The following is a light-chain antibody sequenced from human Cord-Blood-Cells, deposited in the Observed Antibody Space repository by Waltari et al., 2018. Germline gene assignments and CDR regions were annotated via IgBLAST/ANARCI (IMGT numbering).Light chain of an antibody. J-gene: IGKJ1*01. V-gene: IGKV4-1*01. Sequence: DIVMTQSPDSLAVSLGERATIQRKSSLSVLYSSNNKNYLAWYQQKPGQPPKLLIYWASTRESGVPDRFSGSGSGTDFTLTISSLQAEDVAVYYCQQYYSTSTWTFGQGTKVEIK. CDR1: LSVLYSSNNKNY. CDR3: QQYYSTSTWT. CDR2: WAS.